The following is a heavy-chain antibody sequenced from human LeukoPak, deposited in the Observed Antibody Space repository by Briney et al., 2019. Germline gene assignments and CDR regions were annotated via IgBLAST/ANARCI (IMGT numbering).Heavy chain of an antibody. V-gene: IGHV1-18*01. J-gene: IGHJ4*02. D-gene: IGHD3-3*01. Sequence: ASVKVSCKASGYTFTSYGISWVRQAPGQGLEWMGWTSAYNGYTNYPQKLQGRVTMTTDTSTSTAYMELRSLRSDDTAVYYCARVNYDFWSGYYVYWGQGTLVTVSS. CDR3: ARVNYDFWSGYYVY. CDR1: GYTFTSYG. CDR2: TSAYNGYT.